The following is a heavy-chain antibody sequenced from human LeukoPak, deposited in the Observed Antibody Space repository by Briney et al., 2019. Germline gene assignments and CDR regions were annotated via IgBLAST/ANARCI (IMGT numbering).Heavy chain of an antibody. CDR2: ISSGGNTI. Sequence: GGSLRLSCAASGFTFSSYEVNWVRQAPGKGLEWVSYISSGGNTIYYADSVKGRFTISRDNAKNSLYLQMNSLRAEDTAVYYCAREGTAMVSFDYWGQGTLVTVSS. V-gene: IGHV3-48*03. CDR1: GFTFSSYE. CDR3: AREGTAMVSFDY. D-gene: IGHD5-18*01. J-gene: IGHJ4*02.